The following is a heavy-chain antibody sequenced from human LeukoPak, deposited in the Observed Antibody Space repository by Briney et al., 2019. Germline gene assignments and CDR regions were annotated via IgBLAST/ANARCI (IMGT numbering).Heavy chain of an antibody. V-gene: IGHV3-30-3*01. CDR3: ARETGSAVGSTDFDY. CDR2: MSYDGTNK. Sequence: GGSPRLSCAASGVTFSSYAMHWVRQAPGKGLEWVAVMSYDGTNKYYADSVKGRFTISRDNSKNTLYLQMNSLRAEDTAVYYCARETGSAVGSTDFDYWGQGTLVTVSS. D-gene: IGHD4-17*01. J-gene: IGHJ4*02. CDR1: GVTFSSYA.